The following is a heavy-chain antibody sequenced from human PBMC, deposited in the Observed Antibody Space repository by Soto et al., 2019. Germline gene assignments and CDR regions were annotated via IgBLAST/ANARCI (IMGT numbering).Heavy chain of an antibody. CDR1: GFTFSSYW. CDR2: INNDGSAA. Sequence: EEQVVESGGGLVQPGGSLRLSCAASGFTFSSYWMHWVHQVPGKGLVWVSRINNDGSAATYADSVKGRFTISRDNAKNTVYLQMNSLRAEDTAVYYCVRDKPHNWFDPWGQGTPVTVSS. CDR3: VRDKPHNWFDP. J-gene: IGHJ5*02. V-gene: IGHV3-74*01.